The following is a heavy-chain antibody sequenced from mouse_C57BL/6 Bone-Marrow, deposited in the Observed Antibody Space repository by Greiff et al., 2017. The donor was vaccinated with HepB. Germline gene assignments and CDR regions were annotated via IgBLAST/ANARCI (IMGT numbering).Heavy chain of an antibody. Sequence: VQLQESGPGLVKPSQSLFLTCSITGFPITSGYYWIWIRQSPGKPLEWMGYITHSGETFYNPSLQSPISITRETSKNQFFLQLNSVTTEDTAMYYCAGDGYYGSSFAWFAYWGQGTLVTVSA. D-gene: IGHD1-1*01. CDR1: GFPITSGYY. CDR2: ITHSGET. J-gene: IGHJ3*01. V-gene: IGHV12-3*01. CDR3: AGDGYYGSSFAWFAY.